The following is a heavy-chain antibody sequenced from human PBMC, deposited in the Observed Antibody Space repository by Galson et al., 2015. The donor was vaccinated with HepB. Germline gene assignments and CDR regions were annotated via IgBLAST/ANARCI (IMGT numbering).Heavy chain of an antibody. Sequence: SVKVSCKASGYTFTSYYMHWVRQAPGQGLEWMGIINPSGGSTSYAQKFQGRVTMTRDTSTSIVYMELSSLRSEDTAVYYCARDLESHSGWYKDWFDPWGQGTLVTVSS. D-gene: IGHD6-19*01. J-gene: IGHJ5*02. CDR1: GYTFTSYY. CDR3: ARDLESHSGWYKDWFDP. CDR2: INPSGGST. V-gene: IGHV1-46*01.